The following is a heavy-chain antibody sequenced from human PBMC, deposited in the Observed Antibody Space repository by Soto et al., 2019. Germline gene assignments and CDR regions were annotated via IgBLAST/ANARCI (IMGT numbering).Heavy chain of an antibody. J-gene: IGHJ6*02. CDR1: GGTFSSYA. D-gene: IGHD5-18*01. V-gene: IGHV1-69*13. CDR3: AWDTAMENYYYYGMDV. CDR2: IIPIFGTA. Sequence: GASVKVSCKASGGTFSSYAISWVRQAPGQGLEWMGGIIPIFGTANYAQKFQGRVTITADESTSTAYMELSSLRSEDTAVYYCAWDTAMENYYYYGMDVWGQGTTVTVSS.